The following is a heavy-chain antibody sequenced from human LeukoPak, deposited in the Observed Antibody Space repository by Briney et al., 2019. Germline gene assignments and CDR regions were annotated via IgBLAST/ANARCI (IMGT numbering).Heavy chain of an antibody. CDR3: ARVATGTVDY. CDR1: GGSISSYY. D-gene: IGHD1-1*01. J-gene: IGHJ4*02. V-gene: IGHV4-59*01. CDR2: IYYSGST. Sequence: SETLSLTCTVSGGSISSYYWSWIRQPPGKGLEWIGYIYYSGSTNYNPSLKSRVTISVDTSKNQFSLKLSSVTAADTAVYYCARVATGTVDYWGQGTLVTVSS.